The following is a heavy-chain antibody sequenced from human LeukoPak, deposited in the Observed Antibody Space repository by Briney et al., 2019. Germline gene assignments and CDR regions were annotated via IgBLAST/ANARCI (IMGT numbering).Heavy chain of an antibody. CDR3: ARGVRVYDYVWGSYRLNYYFDY. CDR2: IYTSGST. J-gene: IGHJ4*02. Sequence: SETLSLTCTVSGGSISSGTYYWSWIRQPAGKGLEWIGRIYTSGSTNYNPSLKSRVTISVDTSKNQFSLKLSSVTAADTAVYYCARGVRVYDYVWGSYRLNYYFDYWGQGTLVTVSS. CDR1: GGSISSGTYY. V-gene: IGHV4-61*02. D-gene: IGHD3-16*02.